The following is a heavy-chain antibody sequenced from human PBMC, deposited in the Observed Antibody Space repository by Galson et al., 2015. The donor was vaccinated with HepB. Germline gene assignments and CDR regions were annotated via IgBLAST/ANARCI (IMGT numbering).Heavy chain of an antibody. J-gene: IGHJ4*02. Sequence: QSGAEVKKPGESLRISCKGSGYSFTSYWISWVRQMPGKGLEWMGRIDPSDSYTNYSPSFQGHVTISADKSISTAYLQWSSLKASDTAMYYCARHRNTYYYDSSGYSITYYFDYWGQGTLVTVSS. CDR1: GYSFTSYW. V-gene: IGHV5-10-1*01. CDR2: IDPSDSYT. CDR3: ARHRNTYYYDSSGYSITYYFDY. D-gene: IGHD3-22*01.